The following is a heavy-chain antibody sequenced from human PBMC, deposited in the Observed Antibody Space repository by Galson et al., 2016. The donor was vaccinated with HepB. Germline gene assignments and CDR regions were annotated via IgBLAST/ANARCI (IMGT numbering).Heavy chain of an antibody. D-gene: IGHD1-7*01. CDR1: YYTFTANA. V-gene: IGHV1-18*01. CDR2: ISAYNGNT. J-gene: IGHJ6*02. CDR3: AALTGTTTGFYYYGMDV. Sequence: SVKVSCKASYYTFTANAVSWVRQAPGQGLEWMGWISAYNGNTYYAQKFQGRVTMTTDTSTNTAYMELRSLRSDDTAVYYCAALTGTTTGFYYYGMDVWGQGTTVTVSS.